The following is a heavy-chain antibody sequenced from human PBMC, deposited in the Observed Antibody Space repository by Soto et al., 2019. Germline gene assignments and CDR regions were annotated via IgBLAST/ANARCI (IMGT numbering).Heavy chain of an antibody. Sequence: SETLSLTCAVSGGAISSYYWSWIRQPPGKGLEWIGYMYYSGSTKYNPSLKSRVTISIDTSKIQFSLKLSSVTAADTAVYYCARDTLSRFGSGYYIGGNYYYGMDVWGQGTTVTVSS. CDR1: GGAISSYY. V-gene: IGHV4-59*01. D-gene: IGHD3-3*01. CDR3: ARDTLSRFGSGYYIGGNYYYGMDV. J-gene: IGHJ6*02. CDR2: MYYSGST.